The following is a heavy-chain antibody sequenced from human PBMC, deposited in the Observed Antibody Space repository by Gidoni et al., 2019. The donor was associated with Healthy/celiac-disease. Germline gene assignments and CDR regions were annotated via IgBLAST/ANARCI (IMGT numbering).Heavy chain of an antibody. CDR3: ARGRWGPQDNWFDP. V-gene: IGHV1-18*01. D-gene: IGHD3-16*01. J-gene: IGHJ5*02. Sequence: QVQLVPAGADAKKPGASVKVSCTASGYTFTSYGISWVRQAPGQGLEWMGWISADNGNTNYAQKLQGRVTMTTDTSTSTAYMELRSLRADDTAVYYCARGRWGPQDNWFDPWGQGTLVTVSS. CDR1: GYTFTSYG. CDR2: ISADNGNT.